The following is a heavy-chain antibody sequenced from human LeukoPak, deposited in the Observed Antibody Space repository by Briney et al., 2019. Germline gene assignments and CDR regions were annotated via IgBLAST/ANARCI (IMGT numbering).Heavy chain of an antibody. Sequence: GGSLRLSCAASGFTFSSYSMNWVRQAPGKGLEWVSFISTSSSYVHYADSAKGRFTISRDNAKNSLYLQMNSLRAEDTAVYYCARTSDTSGRLYWYFDLWGRGTLVTVSS. J-gene: IGHJ2*01. CDR2: ISTSSSYV. CDR3: ARTSDTSGRLYWYFDL. CDR1: GFTFSSYS. D-gene: IGHD3-22*01. V-gene: IGHV3-21*01.